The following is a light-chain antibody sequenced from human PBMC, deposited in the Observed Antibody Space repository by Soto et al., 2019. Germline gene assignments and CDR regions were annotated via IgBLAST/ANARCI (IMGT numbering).Light chain of an antibody. CDR3: QQSYNSPFN. Sequence: DIQMTQSPSTLSASVGDGVTITCRASETITTSLAWYQQQPGTAPKVLIYDASTLRSGVPSRFSGSGSGTDFTLTIDSLQPEDFATYYCQQSYNSPFNFGPGTKVDI. CDR1: ETITTS. J-gene: IGKJ3*01. CDR2: DAS. V-gene: IGKV1-39*01.